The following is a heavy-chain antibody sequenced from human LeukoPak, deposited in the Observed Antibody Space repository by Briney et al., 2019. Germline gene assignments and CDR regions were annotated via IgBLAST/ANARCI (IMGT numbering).Heavy chain of an antibody. CDR3: ARDSLRGYFDY. D-gene: IGHD3-16*01. Sequence: GASVTVSFKASGYTFTIYGISWVRQAPGQGLEWMGWISAYNGNTNYAQKLQGRVTMTTDTSTSTAYMELRSLRSDDTAVYYCARDSLRGYFDYWGQGTLVTVSS. V-gene: IGHV1-18*01. J-gene: IGHJ4*02. CDR2: ISAYNGNT. CDR1: GYTFTIYG.